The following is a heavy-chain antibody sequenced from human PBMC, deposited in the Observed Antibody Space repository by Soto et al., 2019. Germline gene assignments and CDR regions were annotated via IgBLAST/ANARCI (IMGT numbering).Heavy chain of an antibody. V-gene: IGHV4-59*01. CDR3: ARVLGPYAFDP. CDR1: GGSISSYY. D-gene: IGHD3-16*01. Sequence: QVQLQESGPGLVKPSETLSLTCTVSGGSISSYYWSWIRQPPGKGLEWIGYVYYSGSTNYNPSLKSRVTTSVDTSKNQFSLKLSSVTAADTAVYYCARVLGPYAFDPWGQGTLVTVSS. J-gene: IGHJ5*02. CDR2: VYYSGST.